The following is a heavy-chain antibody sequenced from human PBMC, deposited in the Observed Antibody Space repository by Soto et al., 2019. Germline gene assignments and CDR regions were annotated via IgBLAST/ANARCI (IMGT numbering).Heavy chain of an antibody. CDR2: ISAYNGNT. V-gene: IGHV1-18*01. CDR3: ARAGTPIDY. CDR1: GYTFTNLG. J-gene: IGHJ4*02. D-gene: IGHD2-15*01. Sequence: QVQLVQSGAEVKKPGASVKVSCKASGYTFTNLGISWVRQAPGQGLEWMGRISAYNGNTNYAQKFQGRVTMTTDTSTSTADMEGRRRRFDDTAVYYWARAGTPIDYWGPGTLVTVSS.